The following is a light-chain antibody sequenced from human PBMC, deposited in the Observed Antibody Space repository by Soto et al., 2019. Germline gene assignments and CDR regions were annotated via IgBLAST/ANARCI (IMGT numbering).Light chain of an antibody. J-gene: IGKJ3*01. V-gene: IGKV1-33*01. CDR3: QQYYNLTPGVT. CDR2: DAS. Sequence: DIQLTQSPSALYASVGDRVTITCQASQDITKNLNWYQQRPGKAPELLISDASDLEMGVPSRFSGSGSGTDFSFPISSLQHECFETYSRQQYYNLTPGVTFGPGTKVDVK. CDR1: QDITKN.